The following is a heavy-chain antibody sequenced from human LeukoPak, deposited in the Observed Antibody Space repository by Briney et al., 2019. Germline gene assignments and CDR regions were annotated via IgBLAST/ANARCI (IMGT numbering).Heavy chain of an antibody. D-gene: IGHD3-16*01. J-gene: IGHJ5*02. V-gene: IGHV1-69*13. CDR2: IIPISGTT. Sequence: SVKVSCKTSGGTFTSYAITWVRQAPGQGLEWMGKIIPISGTTNYAQKFQGRVTFTADESTSTAYMELSSLRSEDTALYYCARKLGLGGNWFDPWGRGTLVTVSS. CDR3: ARKLGLGGNWFDP. CDR1: GGTFTSYA.